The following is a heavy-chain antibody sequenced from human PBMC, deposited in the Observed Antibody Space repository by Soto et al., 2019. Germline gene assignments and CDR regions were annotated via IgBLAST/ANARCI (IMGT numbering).Heavy chain of an antibody. CDR2: IYFSGSA. D-gene: IGHD5-12*01. J-gene: IGHJ4*02. CDR1: GGSITSYY. Sequence: QVQLQESGPGLVKPSETLSLTCTVSGGSITSYYWSWIRQPPGKGLEWSGYIYFSGSAKYNPSLTSRVTISVDTSKNQFSLKLSSVTAADTAVYYCARRYSGYGDYWGQGTLVTVSS. V-gene: IGHV4-59*08. CDR3: ARRYSGYGDY.